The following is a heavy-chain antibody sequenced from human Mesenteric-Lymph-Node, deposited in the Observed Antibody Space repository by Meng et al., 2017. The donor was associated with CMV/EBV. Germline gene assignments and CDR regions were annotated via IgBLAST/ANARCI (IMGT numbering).Heavy chain of an antibody. J-gene: IGHJ6*02. CDR3: AGESGVPNGMDV. CDR1: GFRVSENY. V-gene: IGHV3-53*01. D-gene: IGHD2-2*01. Sequence: GGSLRLSCGAPSGFRVSENYMNWVRQAPGKGLEWVSAIYGGDTTHYVDSVKGRFIISRDNSRNTVFLQMDSLRVEDTAVYYCAGESGVPNGMDVWGQGTTVTVSS. CDR2: IYGGDTT.